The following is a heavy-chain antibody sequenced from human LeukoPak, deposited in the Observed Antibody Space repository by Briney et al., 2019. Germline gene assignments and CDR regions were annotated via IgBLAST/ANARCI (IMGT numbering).Heavy chain of an antibody. J-gene: IGHJ4*02. CDR3: ARDRAYSSFDY. CDR1: GFAFSSFT. V-gene: IGHV3-48*01. Sequence: GSLRLSCVASGFAFSSFTMNWVRQAPGKGLEWVSYISGSSSTVYYADSVKGRFTISRDNAKNSLFLQMNSLRAEDAAVYYCARDRAYSSFDYWGRGTLVTVSS. D-gene: IGHD6-19*01. CDR2: ISGSSSTV.